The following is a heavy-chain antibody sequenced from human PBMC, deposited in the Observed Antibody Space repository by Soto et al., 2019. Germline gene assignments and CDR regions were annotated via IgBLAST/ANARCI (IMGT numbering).Heavy chain of an antibody. CDR2: ISSGSKTI. CDR3: AREDILGARSFDY. V-gene: IGHV3-48*02. Sequence: GGSLRLSCAASGFTFSSYSVNWVRQAPGKGLEWVSYISSGSKTIHYADSVKGRFTVSRDNAKNSQYLQMNSLRDEDTAVYYCAREDILGARSFDYWGQGTLVTVSS. D-gene: IGHD1-26*01. J-gene: IGHJ4*02. CDR1: GFTFSSYS.